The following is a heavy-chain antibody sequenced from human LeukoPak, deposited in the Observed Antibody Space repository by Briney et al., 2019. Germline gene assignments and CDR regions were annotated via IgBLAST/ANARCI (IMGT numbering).Heavy chain of an antibody. V-gene: IGHV3-30*01. J-gene: IGHJ6*03. CDR2: NSYDGSNK. D-gene: IGHD4-17*01. Sequence: GGSLRLSCAASGFTFITYPMPGVPQAPGKGLNWVEVNSYDGSNKYYADSVKGRFTISRDNSKNTLYLQMNSLRAEDTAVYYCARTHDYGPYYYYYYMDVWGKGTTVTVSS. CDR1: GFTFITYP. CDR3: ARTHDYGPYYYYYYMDV.